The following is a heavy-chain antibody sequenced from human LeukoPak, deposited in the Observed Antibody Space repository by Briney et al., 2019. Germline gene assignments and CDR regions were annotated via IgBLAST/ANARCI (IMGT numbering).Heavy chain of an antibody. CDR1: GFTFSSYG. D-gene: IGHD3-10*01. J-gene: IGHJ3*02. Sequence: QPGRSLRLSCAASGFTFSSYGMHWVRQAPGKGLEWVAVIWYDGSNKYYADSVKGRFTISRDNSKNTLYLQMNSLRAEDTAVYYCARDMVRGAPIHAFDIWGQGTMVTVSS. CDR3: ARDMVRGAPIHAFDI. V-gene: IGHV3-33*01. CDR2: IWYDGSNK.